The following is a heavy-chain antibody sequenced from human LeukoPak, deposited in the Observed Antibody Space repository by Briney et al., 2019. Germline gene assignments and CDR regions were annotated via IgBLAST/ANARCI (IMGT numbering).Heavy chain of an antibody. CDR1: GGSISSYY. D-gene: IGHD2-15*01. J-gene: IGHJ1*01. CDR2: IYYSGTT. CDR3: AREDYCSGGSCYSGYFQH. Sequence: SETLSLTCTVSGGSISSYYWSWIRQPPGKGLEWIWYIYYSGTTNYNPSLKSRVTISVDTSKNQFSLKLSSVTAADTAVYYCAREDYCSGGSCYSGYFQHWGQGTLVTVSS. V-gene: IGHV4-59*01.